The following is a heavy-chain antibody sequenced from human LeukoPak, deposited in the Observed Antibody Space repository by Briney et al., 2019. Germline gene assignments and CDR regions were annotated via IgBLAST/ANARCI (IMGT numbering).Heavy chain of an antibody. CDR2: INPTSGAT. V-gene: IGHV1-2*02. D-gene: IGHD1/OR15-1a*01. CDR3: AREFRTTTWSFDAFDL. CDR1: GYTFTDYY. J-gene: IGHJ3*01. Sequence: ASVKVSCKASGYTFTDYYMYWVRQAPGQGLDWVGWINPTSGATNYAQKFQGRVTMTRDTSNNTSYMELSRLRSDDTAVYYCAREFRTTTWSFDAFDLWGQGTMVTVSS.